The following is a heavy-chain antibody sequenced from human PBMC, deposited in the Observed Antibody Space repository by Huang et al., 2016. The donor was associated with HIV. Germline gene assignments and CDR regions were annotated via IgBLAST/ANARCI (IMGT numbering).Heavy chain of an antibody. CDR3: ARDLSYSSGWYSDAFDV. V-gene: IGHV1-69*13. CDR2: IIPVFGRT. Sequence: VKKAGSSVKVSCKASGGTFGSYAMSWVRQVPGQGPEWMGGIIPVFGRTTYAQRFQGRVTITADESTSTVYMEVSSLRSQDTAVYYCARDLSYSSGWYSDAFDVWGLGTMVVVSS. CDR1: GGTFGSYA. D-gene: IGHD6-19*01. J-gene: IGHJ3*01.